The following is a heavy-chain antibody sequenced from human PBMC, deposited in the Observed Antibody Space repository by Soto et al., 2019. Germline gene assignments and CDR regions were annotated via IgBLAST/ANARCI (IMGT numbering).Heavy chain of an antibody. J-gene: IGHJ4*02. CDR1: GGTFSSYA. CDR3: ARGDIGGGRSDY. D-gene: IGHD5-12*01. CDR2: IIPIFGTA. V-gene: IGHV1-69*01. Sequence: QVQLVQSGAEVKKPGSSVKVSCKASGGTFSSYAISWVRQAPGQGLEWMGGIIPIFGTANYAQKFQGRVTITAEESTSIAYRELGSLRSEDTAVYECARGDIGGGRSDYWGQGTLVTVSS.